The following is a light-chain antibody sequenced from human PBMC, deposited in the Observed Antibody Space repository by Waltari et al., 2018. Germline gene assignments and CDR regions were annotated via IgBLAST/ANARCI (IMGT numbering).Light chain of an antibody. J-gene: IGKJ4*01. CDR2: KAS. Sequence: DIQMTQSPSTLYASVGDRFTIHCRASQSISNWLAWYQQKPGKAPKLLIYKASTLESGVPSRFSGSGSGTEFTLTISSLQPDDFATYYCQQYNSYSLLTFGGGTKVEIK. CDR1: QSISNW. CDR3: QQYNSYSLLT. V-gene: IGKV1-5*03.